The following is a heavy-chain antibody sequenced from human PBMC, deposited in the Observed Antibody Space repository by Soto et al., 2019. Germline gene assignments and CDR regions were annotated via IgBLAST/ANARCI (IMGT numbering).Heavy chain of an antibody. D-gene: IGHD6-25*01. V-gene: IGHV2-5*01. J-gene: IGHJ1*01. Sequence: QITLKESGPTLVKPTQTLTLTCTFSGFSLITSGVGVGWIRQPPGKALEWRAIIYWNDAERYSPSLESRRPITKDTSKNQVVITMTNIYPVDTAPYYIVYRRGIATAGPWVQCTLVTVSS. CDR3: VYRRGIATAGP. CDR2: IYWNDAE. CDR1: GFSLITSGVG.